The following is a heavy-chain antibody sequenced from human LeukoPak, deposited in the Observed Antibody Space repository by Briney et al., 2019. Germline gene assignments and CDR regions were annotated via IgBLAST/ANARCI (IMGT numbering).Heavy chain of an antibody. Sequence: GASVKVSCKAFGYGFTSYYTHWVRQAPGQGLEWMGIINPSVGGTTYARKFQGRVTMTRDTSTSTVYMELSSLRSEDTAVYYCARHGSGRYYPAEGRVDYWGQGTLVTVSS. J-gene: IGHJ4*02. V-gene: IGHV1-46*03. D-gene: IGHD3-10*01. CDR3: ARHGSGRYYPAEGRVDY. CDR2: INPSVGGT. CDR1: GYGFTSYY.